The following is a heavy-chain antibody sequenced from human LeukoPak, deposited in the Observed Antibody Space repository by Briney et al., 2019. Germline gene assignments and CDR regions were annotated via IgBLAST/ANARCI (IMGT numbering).Heavy chain of an antibody. Sequence: ASVKVSCKASGYTFTGSYIHWVRQAPGQGLEWMGWMNPNSGGTDYAQKFQGRVTMTRDTSISTAYMELSRLRSDDTALYYCTRAPGSGPFDYWGQGTLVTVSS. V-gene: IGHV1-2*02. CDR3: TRAPGSGPFDY. CDR1: GYTFTGSY. CDR2: MNPNSGGT. D-gene: IGHD2-15*01. J-gene: IGHJ4*02.